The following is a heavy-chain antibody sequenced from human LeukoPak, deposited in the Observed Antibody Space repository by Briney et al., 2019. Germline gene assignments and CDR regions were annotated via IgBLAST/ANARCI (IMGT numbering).Heavy chain of an antibody. D-gene: IGHD3-22*01. J-gene: IGHJ4*02. V-gene: IGHV3-30*18. Sequence: PGGSLRLSCAASGFTFSSYGMHWVRQAPGKELEWVAIISYDGSKKHYADSVKGRFTISRDNSKNTLNLQMNSLTAEDTAVYYCAKPISSGYYQFDYWGQGTLVTASS. CDR1: GFTFSSYG. CDR3: AKPISSGYYQFDY. CDR2: ISYDGSKK.